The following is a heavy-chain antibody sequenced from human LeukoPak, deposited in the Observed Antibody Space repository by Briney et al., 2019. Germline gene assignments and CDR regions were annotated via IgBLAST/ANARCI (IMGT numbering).Heavy chain of an antibody. D-gene: IGHD1-26*01. V-gene: IGHV3-30*04. CDR3: AKGRGWEASYYYYYMDV. CDR2: ISYDGSNK. Sequence: GGSLRLSCAASGFTFRSYAMHWVRQAPGKGLEWVAVISYDGSNKYYADSVKGRFTISRDNSKNTLYLQMNSLRAEDTAVYYCAKGRGWEASYYYYYMDVWGKGTTVTISS. J-gene: IGHJ6*03. CDR1: GFTFRSYA.